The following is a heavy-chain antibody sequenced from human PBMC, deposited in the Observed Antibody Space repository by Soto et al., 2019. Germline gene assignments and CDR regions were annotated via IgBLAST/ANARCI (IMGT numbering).Heavy chain of an antibody. CDR2: LSGSDGST. Sequence: GGSLRLSCAASGFTFSSYAMSWVRQAPGKGLEWVSALSGSDGSTYYADSVKGRFTISRDNSKNTLYLQMNSLRAEDTAVYYCVKDLRAVAGPFDYWDQGTLVTVSS. J-gene: IGHJ4*02. CDR3: VKDLRAVAGPFDY. CDR1: GFTFSSYA. V-gene: IGHV3-23*01. D-gene: IGHD6-19*01.